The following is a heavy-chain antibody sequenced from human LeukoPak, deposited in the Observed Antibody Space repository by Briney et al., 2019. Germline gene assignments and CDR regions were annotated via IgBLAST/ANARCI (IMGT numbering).Heavy chain of an antibody. CDR3: ATKTSNGDRYFDY. V-gene: IGHV3-23*01. J-gene: IGHJ4*02. CDR1: DFTLSPYW. Sequence: GGSLTLSCAASDFTLSPYWMTWVRQAPGKGLEWLSAISPTTGTTFYADSVKDRFTISRDNSKNTLFLHMNSLRAEDTAVYYCATKTSNGDRYFDYWGQGHLVTVSS. CDR2: ISPTTGTT. D-gene: IGHD4-17*01.